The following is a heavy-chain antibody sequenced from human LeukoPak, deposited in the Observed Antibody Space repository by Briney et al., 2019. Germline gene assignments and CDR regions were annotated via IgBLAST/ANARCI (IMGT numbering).Heavy chain of an antibody. J-gene: IGHJ6*02. CDR2: ISSSGSTI. D-gene: IGHD2-2*02. CDR3: ARGPYCSNTSCYTAYYYYGMDV. Sequence: NPGGSLRLSCAASGFTFSDYYMSWIRQAPGKGLEWVSYISSSGSTIYYADSVKGRFTISRDNAKNSLYLQMNSLRAEDTAVYYCARGPYCSNTSCYTAYYYYGMDVWGQGTTVTVSS. CDR1: GFTFSDYY. V-gene: IGHV3-11*01.